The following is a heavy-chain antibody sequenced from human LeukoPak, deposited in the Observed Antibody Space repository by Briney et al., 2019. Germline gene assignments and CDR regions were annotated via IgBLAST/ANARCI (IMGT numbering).Heavy chain of an antibody. Sequence: PGGSLRLSCAASGFTFSSYGMHWVRQAPGKGLEWVAVISYDGSNKYYADSVKGRFTISRDNAKNSLYLQMNSLRAEDTAVYYCARELTRYSGSYYEGWGQGTLVTVSS. CDR2: ISYDGSNK. CDR3: ARELTRYSGSYYEG. V-gene: IGHV3-30*03. CDR1: GFTFSSYG. D-gene: IGHD1-26*01. J-gene: IGHJ4*02.